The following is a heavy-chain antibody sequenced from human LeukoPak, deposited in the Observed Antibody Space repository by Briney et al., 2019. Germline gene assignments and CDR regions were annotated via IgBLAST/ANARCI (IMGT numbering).Heavy chain of an antibody. Sequence: QTGGSLRLSCAASGFTFRNYAVSWVRQAPGKGLEWVANIKQDGSEKYYVDSVKGRFTISRDNAKNSLYLQMNSLRAEDTAVYYCARVWNDVSFSWFDPWGQGTLVTVSS. J-gene: IGHJ5*02. CDR3: ARVWNDVSFSWFDP. D-gene: IGHD1-1*01. CDR1: GFTFRNYA. V-gene: IGHV3-7*01. CDR2: IKQDGSEK.